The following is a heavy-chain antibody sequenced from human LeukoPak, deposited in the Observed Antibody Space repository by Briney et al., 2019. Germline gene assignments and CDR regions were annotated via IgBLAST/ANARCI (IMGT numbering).Heavy chain of an antibody. CDR2: ISYDGSNK. Sequence: GGSLRLSCAASGFTFSSYSMNWVRQAPGKGLEWVAVISYDGSNKYYADSVKGRFTISRDNSKNTLYLQMNSLRAEDTAVYYCAKDHGSGTFDYWGQGTLVTVSS. V-gene: IGHV3-30*18. J-gene: IGHJ4*02. CDR3: AKDHGSGTFDY. CDR1: GFTFSSYS. D-gene: IGHD3-10*01.